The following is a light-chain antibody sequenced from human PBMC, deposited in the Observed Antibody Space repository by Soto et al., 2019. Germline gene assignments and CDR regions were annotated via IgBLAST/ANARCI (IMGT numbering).Light chain of an antibody. CDR1: QSIGNY. V-gene: IGKV1-8*01. Sequence: AIRMTQSPPSFSASTGDRVTITCRASQSIGNYLAWYQQRPGKAPNLLIYSASILQSGVPSRFSGSGSGTDFTLTITSLQSEDFATYYCQQYHAYPPTFGQGTNVGIK. J-gene: IGKJ1*01. CDR3: QQYHAYPPT. CDR2: SAS.